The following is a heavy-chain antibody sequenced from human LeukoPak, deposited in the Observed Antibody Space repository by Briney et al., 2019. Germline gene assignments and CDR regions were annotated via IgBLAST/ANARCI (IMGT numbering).Heavy chain of an antibody. V-gene: IGHV4-4*07. J-gene: IGHJ5*02. Sequence: PSETLSLTCTVSGGSISSYYWSWIRQPAGKGLEWIGRIYTSGSTNYNPSLKSRVTMSVDTSKNQFSLKLSSVTAADTAVYYCARGRNCSGGSCYREGWFDPWGQGTLVTVSS. CDR3: ARGRNCSGGSCYREGWFDP. CDR2: IYTSGST. D-gene: IGHD2-15*01. CDR1: GGSISSYY.